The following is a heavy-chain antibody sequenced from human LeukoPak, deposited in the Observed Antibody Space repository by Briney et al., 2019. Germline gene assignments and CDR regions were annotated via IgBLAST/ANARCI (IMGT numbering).Heavy chain of an antibody. CDR2: IYSSGST. V-gene: IGHV4-39*01. D-gene: IGHD2-15*01. CDR3: ARHVAEYCSGGSCYPYYFDY. Sequence: PSETLSLTCTVSGGSISSSSYYWGWIRQPPGKGLEWIGSIYSSGSTYYNPSLKSRVTISVDTSKNQFSLKLSSVTAADTAVYYCARHVAEYCSGGSCYPYYFDYWGQGTLVTVSS. CDR1: GGSISSSSYY. J-gene: IGHJ4*02.